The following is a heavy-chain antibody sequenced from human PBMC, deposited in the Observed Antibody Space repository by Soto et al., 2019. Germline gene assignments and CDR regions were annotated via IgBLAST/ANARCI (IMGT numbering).Heavy chain of an antibody. J-gene: IGHJ1*01. Sequence: SETLSLTCAVYGGSFSGYYWSWIRQPPGKGLEWIGEINHSGSTNYNPSLKSRVTISVDTSKNQFSLKLSSVTAADTAVYYCAREGYDFWSGPKYCQHWGQGTLVTVS. CDR2: INHSGST. V-gene: IGHV4-34*01. CDR3: AREGYDFWSGPKYCQH. D-gene: IGHD3-3*01. CDR1: GGSFSGYY.